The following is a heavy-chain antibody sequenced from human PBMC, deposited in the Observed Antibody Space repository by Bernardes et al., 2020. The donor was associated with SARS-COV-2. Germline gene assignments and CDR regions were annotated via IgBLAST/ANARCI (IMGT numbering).Heavy chain of an antibody. J-gene: IGHJ6*02. CDR2: IYYSGST. CDR3: ARDLLGRDGEYTFYYHYGMDV. V-gene: IGHV4-31*03. Sequence: SLTCTVSGGSISSAVYYWSWIRQHPGKGLEWIGYIYYSGSTYYNPSLKSRVTISVDTSKNQFSLKLSSVTAADTAVYYCARDLLGRDGEYTFYYHYGMDVWGQGTTVTVSS. D-gene: IGHD4-17*01. CDR1: GGSISSAVYY.